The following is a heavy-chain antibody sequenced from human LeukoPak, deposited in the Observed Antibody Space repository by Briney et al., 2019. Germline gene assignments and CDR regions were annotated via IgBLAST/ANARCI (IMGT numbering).Heavy chain of an antibody. D-gene: IGHD3-10*01. Sequence: SETLSLTCAVYGGSFSGYYWSWIRQPPGKGLEWIGEINHSGSTNYNPSLKSRVTISVDTSENQFSLKLSSVTAADTAVYYCARVPRVVRGVSYYFDYWGQGTLVTVSS. V-gene: IGHV4-34*01. CDR3: ARVPRVVRGVSYYFDY. CDR1: GGSFSGYY. J-gene: IGHJ4*02. CDR2: INHSGST.